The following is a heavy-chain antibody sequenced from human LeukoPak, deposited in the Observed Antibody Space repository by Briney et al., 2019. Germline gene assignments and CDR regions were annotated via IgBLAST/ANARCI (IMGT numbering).Heavy chain of an antibody. CDR2: ISSSSSTI. CDR3: ARGRYCSGGSCLTGGLDYYYMDV. CDR1: GFTFSSYS. V-gene: IGHV3-48*04. J-gene: IGHJ6*03. Sequence: GGSLRLSCAASGFTFSSYSMNWVRQAPGKGLEWVSYISSSSSTIYYADSVKGRFTISRDNAKNSLYLQMNSLRAEDTAVYYCARGRYCSGGSCLTGGLDYYYMDVWGKGTTVTVSS. D-gene: IGHD2-15*01.